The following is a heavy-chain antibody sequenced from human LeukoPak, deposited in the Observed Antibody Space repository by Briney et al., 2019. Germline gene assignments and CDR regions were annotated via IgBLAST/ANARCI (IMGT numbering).Heavy chain of an antibody. CDR3: AKDPDCTSGVCYTFFDY. D-gene: IGHD2-8*01. V-gene: IGHV3-30*02. CDR2: IRYNGNNQ. CDR1: GFTFSSYG. J-gene: IGHJ4*02. Sequence: GGSLRLSCAASGFTFSSYGMHWVRQAPGKGLEWVAFIRYNGNNQYYADSVKGRFTISRDNSKNTLYLQMNSLKGDDTAVYYCAKDPDCTSGVCYTFFDYWGQGTLVTVSS.